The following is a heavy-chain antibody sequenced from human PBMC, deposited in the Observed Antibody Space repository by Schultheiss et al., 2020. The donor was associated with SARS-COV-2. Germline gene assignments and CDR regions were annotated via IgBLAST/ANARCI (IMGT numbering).Heavy chain of an antibody. CDR1: GYTFTSYY. CDR3: ARRSDWDRGGMDV. D-gene: IGHD6-25*01. V-gene: IGHV1-46*01. J-gene: IGHJ6*02. Sequence: ASVKVSCKASGYTFTSYYMHWVRQAPGQGLEWMGIINPSGGNTGYAQKFQGRVTMTRNTSISTAYMELSSLRSEDTAVYYCARRSDWDRGGMDVWGQGTTVTVSS. CDR2: INPSGGNT.